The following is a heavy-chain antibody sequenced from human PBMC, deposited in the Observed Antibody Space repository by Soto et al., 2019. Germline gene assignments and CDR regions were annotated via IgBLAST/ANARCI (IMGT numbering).Heavy chain of an antibody. CDR3: ARVQYYYGSGSYYTGYMDV. Sequence: ASVKVSCKASGYTFTSYDINWVRQATGQGLEWMGWMNPNSGNTGYAQKFQGRVTMTRNTSISTAYMELSSLRFEDTAVYYCARVQYYYGSGSYYTGYMDVWGKGTTVTVSS. CDR2: MNPNSGNT. D-gene: IGHD3-10*01. J-gene: IGHJ6*03. CDR1: GYTFTSYD. V-gene: IGHV1-8*01.